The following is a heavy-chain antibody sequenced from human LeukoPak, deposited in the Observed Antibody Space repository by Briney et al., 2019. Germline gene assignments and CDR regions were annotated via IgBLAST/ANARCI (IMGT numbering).Heavy chain of an antibody. CDR3: AKDTQSMIVVPYYFDY. D-gene: IGHD3-22*01. Sequence: GGSLRLSCAASGFTFSNSAMSWVRQAPGKGLEWVSATSGSGGNTYYADSVKGRFTISRDNSKNTLYLHMNTLRAEDTAVYYCAKDTQSMIVVPYYFDYWGQGTLVTVSS. J-gene: IGHJ4*02. CDR2: TSGSGGNT. CDR1: GFTFSNSA. V-gene: IGHV3-23*01.